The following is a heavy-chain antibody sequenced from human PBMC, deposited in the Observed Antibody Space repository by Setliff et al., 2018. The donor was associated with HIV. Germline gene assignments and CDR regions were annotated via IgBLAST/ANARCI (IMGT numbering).Heavy chain of an antibody. CDR1: GYTFPDYY. CDR3: ARLRIGSSSWRQLDY. J-gene: IGHJ4*02. CDR2: ISPNSGGT. V-gene: IGHV1-2*06. D-gene: IGHD6-13*01. Sequence: ASVKVSCKTSGYTFPDYYLHWVRQAPGQGLEWMGRISPNSGGTNYAQKFQGRVTMTTDTSTSTAYMELRSLRSDDTAVYYCARLRIGSSSWRQLDYWGQGTLVTVSS.